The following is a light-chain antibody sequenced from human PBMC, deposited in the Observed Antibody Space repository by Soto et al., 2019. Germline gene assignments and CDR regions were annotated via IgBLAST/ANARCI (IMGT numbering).Light chain of an antibody. CDR3: QQYGSSPQT. J-gene: IGKJ1*01. V-gene: IGKV3-20*01. CDR1: QSVTSSY. Sequence: EIVLTQSPGTPSLSPGERATLSCRASQSVTSSYLAWYQQKPGQAPRLLIYGASSRATGIPDRFSGSGSGTDFTLTISRLEPEDFAVYYCQQYGSSPQTFGQGSKVENK. CDR2: GAS.